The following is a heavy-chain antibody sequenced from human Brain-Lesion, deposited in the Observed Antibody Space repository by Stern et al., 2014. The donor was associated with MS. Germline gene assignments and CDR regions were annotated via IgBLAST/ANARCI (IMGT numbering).Heavy chain of an antibody. CDR1: GFTFSNYW. CDR3: VRAAFTTGWYYWYFDL. D-gene: IGHD6-19*01. Sequence: VKLVQSGGGLVQPGGSLRLSCAASGFTFSNYWMNWVRQAPGKGLEWVANVKQDGSDTYYVDSVKGRFTISRDNAKNSLYLQVNSLRAEDTAVYYCVRAAFTTGWYYWYFDLWGRGTLVTVSS. J-gene: IGHJ2*01. CDR2: VKQDGSDT. V-gene: IGHV3-7*01.